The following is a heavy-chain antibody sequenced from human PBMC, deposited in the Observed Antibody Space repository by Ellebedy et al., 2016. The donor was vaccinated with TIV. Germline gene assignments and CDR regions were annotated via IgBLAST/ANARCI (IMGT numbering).Heavy chain of an antibody. CDR2: ISWNSGTT. CDR3: ARDLRITARDYYLDY. CDR1: GFTFDDYA. J-gene: IGHJ4*02. Sequence: GGSLRLXXAASGFTFDDYAMHWVRPAPGKGLEWVSGISWNSGTTDYADFVKGRFTISRDNAKNSLYLQMNRLRADDTAFYYCARDLRITARDYYLDYWGQGTLVTVSS. D-gene: IGHD6-6*01. V-gene: IGHV3-9*01.